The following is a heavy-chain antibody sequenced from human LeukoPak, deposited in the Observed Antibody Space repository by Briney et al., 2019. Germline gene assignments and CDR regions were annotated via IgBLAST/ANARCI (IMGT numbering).Heavy chain of an antibody. J-gene: IGHJ4*02. CDR3: ARADYYDSSGYYSILEYYFDY. D-gene: IGHD3-22*01. Sequence: GGSLRLSCAASGFTFSSYWMSWVRQAPGKGLEWVANIKEDGSEKYYVDSVKGRLTISRDNAKNSLYLQMNSLRAEDTAVYYCARADYYDSSGYYSILEYYFDYWGQGTLVTVSS. V-gene: IGHV3-7*01. CDR1: GFTFSSYW. CDR2: IKEDGSEK.